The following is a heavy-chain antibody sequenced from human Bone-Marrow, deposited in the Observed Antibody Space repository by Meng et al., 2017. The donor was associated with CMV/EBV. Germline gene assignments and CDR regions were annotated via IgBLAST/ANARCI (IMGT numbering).Heavy chain of an antibody. CDR2: ISAYNGNT. J-gene: IGHJ4*02. CDR3: ASISGKYYDILTGYYFDY. CDR1: GYTFTSYG. D-gene: IGHD3-9*01. V-gene: IGHV1-18*01. Sequence: ASVKVSCKASGYTFTSYGISWVRQAPGQGLEWMGWISAYNGNTNYAQKLQGRVTMTTDTSTSTAYMELRSLRSDDTAVYYCASISGKYYDILTGYYFDYWGQGTLVTVSS.